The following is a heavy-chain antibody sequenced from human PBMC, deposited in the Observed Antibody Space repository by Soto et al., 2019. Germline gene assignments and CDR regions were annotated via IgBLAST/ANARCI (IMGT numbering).Heavy chain of an antibody. CDR2: ISYDGSNK. CDR3: AKDLLWFAGSYWGKGGMVPDY. Sequence: QVQLVESGGGVVQPGRSLRLSCAASGFTFSSYGMHWVRQAPGKGLEWVAVISYDGSNKYYADSVKGRFTISRDNSKNTLYLQMNSLRAEDTAVYYCAKDLLWFAGSYWGKGGMVPDYWGQGTLVTVSS. CDR1: GFTFSSYG. J-gene: IGHJ4*02. V-gene: IGHV3-30*18. D-gene: IGHD3-10*01.